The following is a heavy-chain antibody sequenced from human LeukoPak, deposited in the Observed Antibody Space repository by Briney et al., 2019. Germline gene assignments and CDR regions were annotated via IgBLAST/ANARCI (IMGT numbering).Heavy chain of an antibody. CDR3: ASLYSSSWY. Sequence: ASVKVSCKASGYTFTRYYMQWVRQAPGQGLEWMGWINPNSGGTNYAQKFQGRVIITRDTSISTAYMELSRLRSHDTAVCYCASLYSSSWYWGQGTLVTVSS. D-gene: IGHD6-13*01. CDR2: INPNSGGT. CDR1: GYTFTRYY. V-gene: IGHV1-2*02. J-gene: IGHJ4*02.